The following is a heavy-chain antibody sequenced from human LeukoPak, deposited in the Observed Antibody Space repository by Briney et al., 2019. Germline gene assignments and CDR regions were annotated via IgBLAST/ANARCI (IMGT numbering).Heavy chain of an antibody. Sequence: GGSLRLSCAASGFTFSSHSMNWVRQAPGKGLEWVSFISSSSSYIHYADSVKGRFTISRDNAKNSLYLQMNSLRAEDTAVYYCARITRWGSGWESDYWGQGTLVTVSP. J-gene: IGHJ4*02. V-gene: IGHV3-21*01. CDR3: ARITRWGSGWESDY. CDR2: ISSSSSYI. CDR1: GFTFSSHS. D-gene: IGHD6-19*01.